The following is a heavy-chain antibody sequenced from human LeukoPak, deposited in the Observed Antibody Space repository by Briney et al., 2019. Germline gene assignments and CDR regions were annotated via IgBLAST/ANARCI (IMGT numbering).Heavy chain of an antibody. CDR1: GGSISSYY. J-gene: IGHJ4*02. Sequence: SETLSLTCTVSGGSISSYYWSWIRQPPGKGLEWIGYIYYSGRTNYNPSLKSRVTISVDTSKNQLSLKLSSVTAADTAVYYCARGGRDGYTLYPFDYWGQGTLVTVSS. CDR2: IYYSGRT. D-gene: IGHD5-24*01. V-gene: IGHV4-59*08. CDR3: ARGGRDGYTLYPFDY.